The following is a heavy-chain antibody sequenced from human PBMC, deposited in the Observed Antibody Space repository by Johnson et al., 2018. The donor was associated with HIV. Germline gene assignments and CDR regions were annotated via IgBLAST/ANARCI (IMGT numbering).Heavy chain of an antibody. J-gene: IGHJ3*02. CDR2: IYSGDTT. D-gene: IGHD3-10*01. CDR3: ARDRLLWFRELWPHDAFDI. Sequence: VQLVESGGGLVQPGGSLRLSCASGFTVSTNYMSWVRQAPGKGLEWVSVIYSGDTTYYADSVEGRFTISRDNSRDTLSLQMNSLRVEDTALYYCARDRLLWFRELWPHDAFDIWGQGTMVTVSS. V-gene: IGHV3-66*02. CDR1: GFTVSTNY.